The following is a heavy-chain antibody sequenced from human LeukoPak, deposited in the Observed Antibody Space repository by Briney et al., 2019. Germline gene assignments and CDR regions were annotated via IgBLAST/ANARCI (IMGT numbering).Heavy chain of an antibody. CDR1: GFTFTNSA. J-gene: IGHJ4*02. CDR3: AADLPYSNYGPLDY. CDR2: IVVGSGNT. V-gene: IGHV1-58*01. D-gene: IGHD4-11*01. Sequence: SVKVSCKASGFTFTNSAVQWVRQARGQRLEWIGWIVVGSGNTNYAQKFQERVTITRDMSTSTAYMELSSLRSEDTAVYYCAADLPYSNYGPLDYWGQGTLVTVSS.